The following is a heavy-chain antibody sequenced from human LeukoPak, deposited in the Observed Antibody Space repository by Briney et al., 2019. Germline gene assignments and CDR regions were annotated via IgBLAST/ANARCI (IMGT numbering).Heavy chain of an antibody. CDR2: ISYDGSNK. V-gene: IGHV3-30*18. Sequence: GRSLRLSCAASGFTFSSYGMHWVRQAPGKGLEWVAVISYDGSNKYYADSVKGRFTISRDNSKNTLYLQMNSLRAEDTAVYYCAKMEDYYDSSGYHPGYWGQGTLVTVSS. J-gene: IGHJ4*02. CDR3: AKMEDYYDSSGYHPGY. CDR1: GFTFSSYG. D-gene: IGHD3-22*01.